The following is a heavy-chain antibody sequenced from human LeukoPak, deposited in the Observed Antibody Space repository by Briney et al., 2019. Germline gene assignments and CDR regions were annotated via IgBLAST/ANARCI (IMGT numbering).Heavy chain of an antibody. V-gene: IGHV3-30*03. J-gene: IGHJ4*02. D-gene: IGHD6-19*01. Sequence: GGSLRPSCAASGFTFSSYGMHWVRQAPGKGLEWVAVISYDGSNKYYADSVEGRFTISRDNSKNTLYLQMNSLRAEDTAVYYCAREGDTTGVSGTEFDYWGQGVLVIVSS. CDR2: ISYDGSNK. CDR3: AREGDTTGVSGTEFDY. CDR1: GFTFSSYG.